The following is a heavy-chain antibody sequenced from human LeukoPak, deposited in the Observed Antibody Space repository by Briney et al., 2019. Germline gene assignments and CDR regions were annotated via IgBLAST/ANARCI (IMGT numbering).Heavy chain of an antibody. CDR3: AKEVLGTYYDFWSGYFFDY. J-gene: IGHJ4*02. Sequence: GGSLRLSCAASGFTVSSHYISWVRQAPGKGLEWVSCIYSGGSTYYADSVKGRFTISRDNSKNTLYLQMNSLRAEDTAVYYCAKEVLGTYYDFWSGYFFDYWGQGTLVTVSS. CDR2: IYSGGST. CDR1: GFTVSSHY. D-gene: IGHD3-3*01. V-gene: IGHV3-53*01.